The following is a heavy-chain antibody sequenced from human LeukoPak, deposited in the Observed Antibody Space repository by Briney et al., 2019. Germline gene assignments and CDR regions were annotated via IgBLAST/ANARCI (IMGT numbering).Heavy chain of an antibody. Sequence: GGSLRLSCAASGFTFSSYGMHWVRQAPGKGLEWVAVIWYDGSNKYYADSVKGRFTISRDNSKNTLYLQMNSLRAEDTAVYYCAKPYIAVAGTLGYYLDYWGQGTLVTVSS. CDR1: GFTFSSYG. D-gene: IGHD6-19*01. CDR2: IWYDGSNK. CDR3: AKPYIAVAGTLGYYLDY. J-gene: IGHJ4*02. V-gene: IGHV3-33*06.